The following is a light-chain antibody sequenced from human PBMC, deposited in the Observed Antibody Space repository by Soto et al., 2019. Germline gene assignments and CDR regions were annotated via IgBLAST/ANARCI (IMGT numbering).Light chain of an antibody. CDR3: QQYYDWPIT. Sequence: EIVMTQSPATLSVSPGERATLSCRASQSISTNLAWYHQKPGQAPRLLIYGASTRATGIPARFSGSGSGTEFTLTISSLQSEDFAVYYCQQYYDWPITFGQGTRREIK. CDR2: GAS. J-gene: IGKJ5*01. V-gene: IGKV3-15*01. CDR1: QSISTN.